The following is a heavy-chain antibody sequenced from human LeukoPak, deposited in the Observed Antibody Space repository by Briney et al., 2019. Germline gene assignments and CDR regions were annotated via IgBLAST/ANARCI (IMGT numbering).Heavy chain of an antibody. CDR3: AREGYGDYEGGWFDP. V-gene: IGHV1-69*05. CDR1: GGTFSSYA. J-gene: IGHJ5*02. Sequence: ASVKVSCKASGGTFSSYAISWVRQAPGQGLEWMGGIIPIFGTANYAQKFQGRVTMTRDTSTSTVYMELSSLRSEDTAVYYCAREGYGDYEGGWFDPWGQGTLVTVSS. CDR2: IIPIFGTA. D-gene: IGHD4-17*01.